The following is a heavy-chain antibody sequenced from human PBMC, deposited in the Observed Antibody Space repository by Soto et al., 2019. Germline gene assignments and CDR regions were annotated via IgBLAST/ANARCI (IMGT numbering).Heavy chain of an antibody. CDR2: IIPIFGTA. J-gene: IGHJ6*02. V-gene: IGHV1-69*13. CDR3: ARGMLNWNYDPRDYYHSGMRV. CDR1: GGTFSSYA. Sequence: SVKVSCKASGGTFSSYAISWVRQAPGQGLEWMGGIIPIFGTANYAQKFQGRVTITADESTSTAYMELSSLRSEDTAVYYCARGMLNWNYDPRDYYHSGMRVSGQGPTVTVSS. D-gene: IGHD1-7*01.